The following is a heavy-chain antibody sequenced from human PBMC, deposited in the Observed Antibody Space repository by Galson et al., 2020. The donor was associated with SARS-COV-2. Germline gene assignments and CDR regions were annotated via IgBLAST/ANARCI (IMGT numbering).Heavy chain of an antibody. CDR2: ITYNGGST. CDR3: VPSHEGTRADGDFFDP. V-gene: IGHV3-64D*08. J-gene: IGHJ5*02. CDR1: GFTFSNSA. D-gene: IGHD4-17*01. Sequence: TGGSLRLSCSASGFTFSNSAMHWVRQAPGKGLNFISAITYNGGSTYYADSVRGRFTISRVNSNNTLYLHMSRLRADDTAVYYCVPSHEGTRADGDFFDPWGQGTLVTGSS.